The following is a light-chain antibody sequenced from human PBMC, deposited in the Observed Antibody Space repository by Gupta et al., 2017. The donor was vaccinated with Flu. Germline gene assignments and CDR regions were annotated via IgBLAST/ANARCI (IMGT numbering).Light chain of an antibody. J-gene: IGKJ4*01. CDR1: HDINNY. CDR3: QHYIKLPLT. V-gene: IGKV1-33*01. CDR2: DAS. Sequence: DVQMTPSPSSLSASVGDRVTITCQASHDINNYLYWYQQKPGRAPTLLIYDASNLETGVPSRFSGSGSGTDFTFTISRLQPEDFETYYCQHYIKLPLTFGGGTKVEIK.